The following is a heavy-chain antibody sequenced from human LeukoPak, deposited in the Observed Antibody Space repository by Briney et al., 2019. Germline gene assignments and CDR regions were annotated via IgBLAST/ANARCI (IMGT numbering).Heavy chain of an antibody. V-gene: IGHV3-48*01. CDR2: IGDSSTTI. J-gene: IGHJ3*02. Sequence: GGSLRLSCAASGFIFSSYGMHWVRQAPGKGLEWVSYIGDSSTTIYYADSVKGRFTISRDNAKNSLYLQMSSLRAENTAVYYCARRFDIWGQGTMVTVSS. CDR3: ARRFDI. CDR1: GFIFSSYG.